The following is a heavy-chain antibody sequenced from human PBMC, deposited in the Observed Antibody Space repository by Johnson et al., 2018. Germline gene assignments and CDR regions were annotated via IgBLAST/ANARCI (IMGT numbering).Heavy chain of an antibody. CDR2: ITSSSSYI. J-gene: IGHJ6*02. Sequence: VQLVQSGGGLVKPGGSLRLSCAASGFTFSSYSMNWVRQAPGKGLEWVSSITSSSSYIYYADSVKGRFTISRDNATNSLYLQMNSLRAGDTAVYYCARKVGGNPSGPPSYYYYDMDVWGQGTTVTVSS. CDR1: GFTFSSYS. D-gene: IGHD4-23*01. V-gene: IGHV3-21*01. CDR3: ARKVGGNPSGPPSYYYYDMDV.